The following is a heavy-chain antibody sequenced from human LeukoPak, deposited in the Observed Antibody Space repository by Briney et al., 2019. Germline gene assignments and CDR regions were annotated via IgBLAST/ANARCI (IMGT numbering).Heavy chain of an antibody. CDR2: IYYTGST. Sequence: SETLSLTCTVSGGSISSYYWSWIRRPPGKGLEWIGYIYYTGSTSYNPSLKSRLTISLDTSKNQFSLNLNSVTAADTAVYYCARLQYSSSSDYYFDYWGQGTLVTVSS. CDR3: ARLQYSSSSDYYFDY. D-gene: IGHD6-6*01. V-gene: IGHV4-59*08. CDR1: GGSISSYY. J-gene: IGHJ4*02.